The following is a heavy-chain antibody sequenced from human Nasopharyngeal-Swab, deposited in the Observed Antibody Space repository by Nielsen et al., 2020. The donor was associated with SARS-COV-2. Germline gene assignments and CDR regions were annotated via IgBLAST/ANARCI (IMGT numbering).Heavy chain of an antibody. CDR1: GFTFSSYD. D-gene: IGHD4-17*01. J-gene: IGHJ2*01. Sequence: GGSLRLSCAASGFTFSSYDLHWVRQTAGKGLEWVSAIGTAGDTYYVDSMKGRSTISRENAKNSLYLQMHSLRAGDTAVYYCARGAVTRGGYFDLWGRGTLVTVSS. V-gene: IGHV3-13*04. CDR3: ARGAVTRGGYFDL. CDR2: IGTAGDT.